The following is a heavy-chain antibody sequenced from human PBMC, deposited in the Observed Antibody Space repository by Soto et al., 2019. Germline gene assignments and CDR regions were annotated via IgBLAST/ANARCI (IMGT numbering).Heavy chain of an antibody. J-gene: IGHJ6*02. D-gene: IGHD3-3*01. CDR1: GGTFSSYA. CDR3: ARKEEGIDFEYGMDV. Sequence: QVQLVQSGAEVKKPGSSVEVSCKASGGTFSSYAISWVRQAPGQGLEWMGGIIPIFGTANYAQKFQGRVTITADESTSTAYMELSSLRSEDMAVYYCARKEEGIDFEYGMDVWGQGTTVTVSS. V-gene: IGHV1-69*01. CDR2: IIPIFGTA.